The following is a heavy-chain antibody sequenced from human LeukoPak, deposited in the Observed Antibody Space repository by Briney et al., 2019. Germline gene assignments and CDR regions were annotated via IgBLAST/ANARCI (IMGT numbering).Heavy chain of an antibody. D-gene: IGHD3-9*01. V-gene: IGHV4-59*01. Sequence: SETLSLTCTVSGGSISSYYWSWIRQPPGKGLERIGYIYYSGSTNYNPSLKSRVTISVDTSKNQFSLKLSSVTAADTAVYYCAREGAHYDILTGYYGKRYFDYWGQGTLVTVSS. CDR1: GGSISSYY. CDR3: AREGAHYDILTGYYGKRYFDY. J-gene: IGHJ4*02. CDR2: IYYSGST.